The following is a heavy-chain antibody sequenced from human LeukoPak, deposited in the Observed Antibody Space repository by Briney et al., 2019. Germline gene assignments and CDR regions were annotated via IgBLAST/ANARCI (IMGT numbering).Heavy chain of an antibody. V-gene: IGHV1-69*13. CDR2: IIPIFGTA. Sequence: SVKVSCKASGGTFSSYAISWVRQAPGQGLEWMGGIIPIFGTANYAQKFQGRVTITADESTSTAYMELSSLTSEATAVYYCARDGDYYYYGMDVWGQGTTVTVSS. CDR1: GGTFSSYA. D-gene: IGHD3-16*01. J-gene: IGHJ6*02. CDR3: ARDGDYYYYGMDV.